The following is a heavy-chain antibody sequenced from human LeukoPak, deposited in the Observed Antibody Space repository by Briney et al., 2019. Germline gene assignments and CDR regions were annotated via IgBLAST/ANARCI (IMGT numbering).Heavy chain of an antibody. J-gene: IGHJ4*02. D-gene: IGHD2-21*02. Sequence: PAASVKVSCKASGYTFSSYGFSWVRQAPGQGLEWMGWVIAYNGNTKYAQKLQDRVSMTTDTSTSTAYMELRSLRSDDTAVYYCARDGDWARSSDYWGQGTLVTVSS. CDR2: VIAYNGNT. CDR1: GYTFSSYG. V-gene: IGHV1-18*01. CDR3: ARDGDWARSSDY.